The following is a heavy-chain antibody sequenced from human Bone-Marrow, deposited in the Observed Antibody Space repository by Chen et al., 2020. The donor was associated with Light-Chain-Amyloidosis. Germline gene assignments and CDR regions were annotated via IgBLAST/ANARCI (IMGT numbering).Heavy chain of an antibody. CDR1: GGTFRSYA. Sequence: QVQLVQSGAEVKKPGSSVKVSCKASGGTFRSYAISWVRQAPGQGLEWKGGIIPIFCTANYAQKFQGRVTITADESTSTAYMELSSLRSEDTAVYYCARDRGRYCTNGVCYIPPVAGNYYYYGMDVWGQGTTVTVSS. J-gene: IGHJ6*02. D-gene: IGHD2-8*01. CDR2: IIPIFCTA. V-gene: IGHV1-69*01. CDR3: ARDRGRYCTNGVCYIPPVAGNYYYYGMDV.